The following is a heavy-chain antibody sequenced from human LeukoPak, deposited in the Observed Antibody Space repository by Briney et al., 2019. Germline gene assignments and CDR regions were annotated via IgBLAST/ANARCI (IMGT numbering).Heavy chain of an antibody. CDR3: AKDSSFKSSGWHHDY. CDR1: GFTFRSYG. V-gene: IGHV3-30*02. Sequence: PGGSLRLCCAASGFTFRSYGMHWVRQAPGKGLEWVAFIRYDGSNKYYADSVKGRFTISRDNSKNTLYLQMNSLRAEDTAVYYCAKDSSFKSSGWHHDYWGQGTLVTVSS. D-gene: IGHD6-19*01. J-gene: IGHJ4*02. CDR2: IRYDGSNK.